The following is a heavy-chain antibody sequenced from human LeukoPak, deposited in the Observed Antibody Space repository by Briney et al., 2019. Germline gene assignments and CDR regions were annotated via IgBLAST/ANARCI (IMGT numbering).Heavy chain of an antibody. CDR3: AGDSSGYPADY. Sequence: GGSLRLSCAASGFTFSSYGMHWVRQAPGKGLEWVAVISYDGSKKYYADPVKGRFTISRDNSKNTLYLQMNSLRAEDTAVYYCAGDSSGYPADYWGQGTLVTVSS. CDR2: ISYDGSKK. D-gene: IGHD3-22*01. J-gene: IGHJ4*02. CDR1: GFTFSSYG. V-gene: IGHV3-30*03.